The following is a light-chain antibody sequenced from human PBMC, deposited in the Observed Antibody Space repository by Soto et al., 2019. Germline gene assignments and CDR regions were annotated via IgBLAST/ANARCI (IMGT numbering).Light chain of an antibody. Sequence: DIQMTQSPSSLSASVGDTVTITCRASETISNFLSWFQQRSGEAPRLLIYGASTLHSGVSSRFGGSGSGTDFTLTITGLQREDFATYYCHQGYKTPQTFGQGTRVEI. J-gene: IGKJ1*01. V-gene: IGKV1-39*01. CDR3: HQGYKTPQT. CDR1: ETISNF. CDR2: GAS.